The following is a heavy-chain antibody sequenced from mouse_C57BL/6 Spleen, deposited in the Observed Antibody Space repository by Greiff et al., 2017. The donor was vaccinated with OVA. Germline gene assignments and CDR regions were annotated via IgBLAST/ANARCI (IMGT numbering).Heavy chain of an antibody. V-gene: IGHV5-9-1*02. CDR1: GFTFSSYA. D-gene: IGHD1-1*01. J-gene: IGHJ1*03. CDR2: ISSGGDYI. Sequence: EVKLMESGEGLVKPGGSLKLSCAASGFTFSSYAMSWVRQTPEKRLEWVAYISSGGDYIYYADTVKGRFTISRDNARNTLYLQMSSLKSEDTAMYYCTRDNYYGSPWYFDVWGTGTTVTVSS. CDR3: TRDNYYGSPWYFDV.